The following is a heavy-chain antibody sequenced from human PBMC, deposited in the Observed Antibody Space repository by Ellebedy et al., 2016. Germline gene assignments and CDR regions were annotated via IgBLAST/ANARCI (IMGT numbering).Heavy chain of an antibody. D-gene: IGHD4-11*01. V-gene: IGHV3-21*01. Sequence: GGSLRLSCAASGFTFSSYSMNWVRQAPGKGLEWVSSISSSSSYIYYADSVKGRFTISRDNAKNTLFLQMNSLRAEDTAVYYCARADYSNYPHGYFDLWGRGTLVTVSS. J-gene: IGHJ2*01. CDR1: GFTFSSYS. CDR3: ARADYSNYPHGYFDL. CDR2: ISSSSSYI.